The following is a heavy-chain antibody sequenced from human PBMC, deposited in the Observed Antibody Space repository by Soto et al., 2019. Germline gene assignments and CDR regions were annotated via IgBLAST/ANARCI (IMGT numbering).Heavy chain of an antibody. J-gene: IGHJ4*02. CDR3: ARETNVLPGGYFDY. D-gene: IGHD3-10*01. V-gene: IGHV4-30-2*01. CDR1: GGSISSGGYS. Sequence: QLQLQESGSGLVKPSQTLSLTCAVSGGSISSGGYSWSWIRQPPGKGLEWIGYIYHSGSTYYNPSLKSRVTMTVDGATSQFSLKLSSVTAADTAVYYWARETNVLPGGYFDYWGQGTLVTVSS. CDR2: IYHSGST.